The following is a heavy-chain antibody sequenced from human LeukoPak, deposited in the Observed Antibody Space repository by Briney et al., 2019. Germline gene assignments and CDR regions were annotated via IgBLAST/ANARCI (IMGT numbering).Heavy chain of an antibody. CDR2: IRYDGSNK. D-gene: IGHD2-15*01. CDR3: AKEDCSGGSCYSPLDY. CDR1: GFTFSSYG. Sequence: GGSLRLSCAASGFTFSSYGMHWVRQAPGKGLEWVAFIRYDGSNKYYADSVKGRFTISRDNSKNTLYLQMNSLRAEDTAVYYCAKEDCSGGSCYSPLDYWGQGTLVTVSS. J-gene: IGHJ4*02. V-gene: IGHV3-30*02.